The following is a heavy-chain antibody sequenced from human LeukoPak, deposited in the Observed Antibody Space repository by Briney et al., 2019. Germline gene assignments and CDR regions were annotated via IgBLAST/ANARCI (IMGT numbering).Heavy chain of an antibody. CDR3: ATLGDYDADN. V-gene: IGHV4-39*01. D-gene: IGHD4-17*01. J-gene: IGHJ4*02. CDR2: IYYSGST. CDR1: GGSISSSSYY. Sequence: SETLSLTCTVSGGSISSSSYYWGWIRQPPGKGLEWIGSIYYSGSTYCNPSLKSRVTISVDTSKNQFSLKLSSVTAAEPAVYYCATLGDYDADNWGQATLVTVSS.